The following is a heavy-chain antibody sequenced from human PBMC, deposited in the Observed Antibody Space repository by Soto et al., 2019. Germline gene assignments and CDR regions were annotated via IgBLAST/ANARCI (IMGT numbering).Heavy chain of an antibody. J-gene: IGHJ6*02. CDR2: IYYNGNT. Sequence: SETLSLTCAVSGGSIRSYYWTWVRQPPGKGLEWIGYIYYNGNTKYNPSLKSRVTISVDTPKNQFSLKVGSVNAADTAVYYCARLYYVSGRPLMDVWGQGTTVTVSS. V-gene: IGHV4-59*01. D-gene: IGHD3-10*01. CDR1: GGSIRSYY. CDR3: ARLYYVSGRPLMDV.